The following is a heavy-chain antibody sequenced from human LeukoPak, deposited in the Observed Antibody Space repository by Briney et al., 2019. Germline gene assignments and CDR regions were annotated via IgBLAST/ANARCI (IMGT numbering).Heavy chain of an antibody. CDR3: ARASGYYYYYMDV. CDR2: IYYSGST. CDR1: GGSTSSSSYY. V-gene: IGHV4-39*01. Sequence: SETLSLTCTVSGGSTSSSSYYWGWIRQPPGKGLEWIGSIYYSGSTYYNPSLKSRVTISVDTSKNQFSLKLSSVTAADTAVYYCARASGYYYYYMDVWGKGTTVTVSS. J-gene: IGHJ6*03.